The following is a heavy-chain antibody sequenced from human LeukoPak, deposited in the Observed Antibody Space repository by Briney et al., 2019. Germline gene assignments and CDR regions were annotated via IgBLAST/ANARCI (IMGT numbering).Heavy chain of an antibody. CDR2: ISSSSSYI. J-gene: IGHJ4*02. CDR3: AREDDSSGYGLDY. Sequence: GGSLRLSCAASGFTFSSYSMNWVRQVPGKGLEWVSSISSSSSYIYYADSVKGRFTISRDNAKNSLYLQMNSLRAEDTAVYYCAREDDSSGYGLDYWGQGTLVTVSS. D-gene: IGHD3-22*01. CDR1: GFTFSSYS. V-gene: IGHV3-21*01.